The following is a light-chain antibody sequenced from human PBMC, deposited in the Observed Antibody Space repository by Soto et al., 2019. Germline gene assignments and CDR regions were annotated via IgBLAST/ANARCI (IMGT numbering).Light chain of an antibody. J-gene: IGKJ3*01. CDR3: QQHNDWPLT. CDR2: DAS. V-gene: IGKV3D-15*01. CDR1: QSLNTK. Sequence: EMVMTQSPATLSVSPGERATLSCRASQSLNTKVAWYQQKPGQAPRLLIYDASTRATGIPARFGGSGSGTEFTLTINSLQSEDFAVYYCQQHNDWPLTFGPGTKVDLK.